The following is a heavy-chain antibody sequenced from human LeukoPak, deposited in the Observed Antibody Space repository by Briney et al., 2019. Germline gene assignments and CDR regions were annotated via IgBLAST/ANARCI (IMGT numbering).Heavy chain of an antibody. V-gene: IGHV1-46*01. D-gene: IGHD1-26*01. CDR3: VKDVWGHSGGAGAFDI. J-gene: IGHJ3*02. Sequence: ASVKVSCKASGHTFTSYYMHWVRQAPGQGLEWMGIINPSGGSTSYAQKFQGRVTMTRDTSTSTVYMELSSLRSEDTAVYYCVKDVWGHSGGAGAFDIWGQGTMVTVSS. CDR2: INPSGGST. CDR1: GHTFTSYY.